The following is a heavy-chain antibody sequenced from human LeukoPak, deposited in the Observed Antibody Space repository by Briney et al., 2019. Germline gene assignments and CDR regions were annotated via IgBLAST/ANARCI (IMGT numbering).Heavy chain of an antibody. D-gene: IGHD1-26*01. J-gene: IGHJ4*02. V-gene: IGHV4-39*07. CDR1: GGSISSSSYY. CDR2: IYYSGST. CDR3: ARVAPREEWELGEFDY. Sequence: PSETLSLTCTVSGGSISSSSYYWGWIRQPPGKGLEWIGSIYYSGSTYYNPSLKSRVTISVDTSKNQFSLKLSSVTAADTAVYYCARVAPREEWELGEFDYWGQGTLVTVSS.